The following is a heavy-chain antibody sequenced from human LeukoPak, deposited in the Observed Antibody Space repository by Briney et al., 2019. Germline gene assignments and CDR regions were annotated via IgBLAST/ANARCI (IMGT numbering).Heavy chain of an antibody. CDR3: ARGALYYDFWSGYYPFDY. D-gene: IGHD3-3*01. CDR1: GYTFTSYG. CDR2: ISAYNGNT. J-gene: IGHJ4*02. V-gene: IGHV1-18*01. Sequence: GASVKVSCKASGYTFTSYGISWVRQAPGQGLEWMGWISAYNGNTNYAQKLQGRVTMTTDTSTSTAYMELRSLRSDDTAVYYCARGALYYDFWSGYYPFDYWGQGTLVTVSS.